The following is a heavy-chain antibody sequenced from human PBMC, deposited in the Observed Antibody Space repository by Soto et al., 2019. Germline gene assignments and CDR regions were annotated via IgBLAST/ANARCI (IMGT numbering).Heavy chain of an antibody. D-gene: IGHD2-15*01. V-gene: IGHV4-34*01. CDR3: AAWADCSGGSCYFDY. CDR1: GGSFSGYY. J-gene: IGHJ4*02. Sequence: SETLSLTCAVYGGSFSGYYWSWIRQPPGKGLEWIGEINHSGSTNYNPSLKSRVTISVDTSKNQFSLKLSSVTAADTAVYYCAAWADCSGGSCYFDYWGQGTLVTVS. CDR2: INHSGST.